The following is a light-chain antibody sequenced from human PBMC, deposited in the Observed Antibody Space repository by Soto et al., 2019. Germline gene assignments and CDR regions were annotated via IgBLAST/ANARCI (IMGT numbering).Light chain of an antibody. V-gene: IGKV3-15*01. CDR2: GAS. CDR1: QSVSSSH. J-gene: IGKJ1*01. CDR3: QQYNNWWT. Sequence: EIVLTQSPGTLSLSPGERGTLSCRASQSVSSSHLAWYQQRLGQAPRLLIYGASSRATGIPARFTGSGSGTEFTLTISSLQSEDFAVYYCQQYNNWWTFGQGTKVDIK.